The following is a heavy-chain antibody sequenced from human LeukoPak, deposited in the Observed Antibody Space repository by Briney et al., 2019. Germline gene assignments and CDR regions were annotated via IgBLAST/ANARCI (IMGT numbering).Heavy chain of an antibody. CDR3: AKGRGLAGYFDY. D-gene: IGHD6-19*01. CDR1: GFTFSSYA. Sequence: GGSLRLSCAASGFTFSSYAMSWARQAPGKGLEWVSAISGSGGSTYYADSVKGRFTISRDNSKNTLYLQMNSLRAEDTAVYYCAKGRGLAGYFDYWGQGTLVTVSS. J-gene: IGHJ4*02. CDR2: ISGSGGST. V-gene: IGHV3-23*01.